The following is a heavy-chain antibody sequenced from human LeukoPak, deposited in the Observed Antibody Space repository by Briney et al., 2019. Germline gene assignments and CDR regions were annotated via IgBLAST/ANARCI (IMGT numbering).Heavy chain of an antibody. CDR2: IYGGGNI. CDR3: ARGAGYNYPYYFDY. CDR1: GFTFTSYS. Sequence: GGSLRLSCAASGFTFTSYSMNWVRQAPGKGLEWVSVIYGGGNIYYADSVKGRFTISRDNSKNTLYLQMNSLRAEDTAVYYCARGAGYNYPYYFDYWGQGTLVTVSS. V-gene: IGHV3-53*01. D-gene: IGHD5-24*01. J-gene: IGHJ4*02.